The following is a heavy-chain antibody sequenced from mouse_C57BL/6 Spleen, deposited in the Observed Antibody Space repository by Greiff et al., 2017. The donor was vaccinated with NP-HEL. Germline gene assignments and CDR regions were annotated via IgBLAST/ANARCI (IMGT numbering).Heavy chain of an antibody. Sequence: EVKLQESGPGLVKPSQSLSLTCSVTGYSITSGYYWNWIRQFPGNKLEWMGYISYDGSNNYNPSLKNRISITRDTSKNQFFLKLNSVTTEDTATYYCAKGSDYDFAYWGQGTLVTVSA. CDR1: GYSITSGYY. CDR3: AKGSDYDFAY. V-gene: IGHV3-6*01. D-gene: IGHD2-4*01. J-gene: IGHJ3*01. CDR2: ISYDGSN.